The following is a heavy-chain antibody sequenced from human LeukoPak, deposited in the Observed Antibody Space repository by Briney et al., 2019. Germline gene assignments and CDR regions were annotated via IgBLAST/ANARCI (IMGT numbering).Heavy chain of an antibody. CDR3: ARDLDSSLTFDY. J-gene: IGHJ4*02. Sequence: GRSLRLSCAASGFTFSSYGMHWVRQAPGKGLEWVAVISYDGSNKYYADSVKGRFTISRDNSKNTLYLQMNSLRAEDTAVYYCARDLDSSLTFDYWGQGTLVTVSS. D-gene: IGHD6-13*01. CDR2: ISYDGSNK. CDR1: GFTFSSYG. V-gene: IGHV3-30*19.